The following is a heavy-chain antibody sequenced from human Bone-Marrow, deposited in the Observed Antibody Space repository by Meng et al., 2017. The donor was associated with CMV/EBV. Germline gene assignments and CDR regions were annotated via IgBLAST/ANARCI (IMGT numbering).Heavy chain of an antibody. D-gene: IGHD1-26*01. CDR2: ISSSSSTI. J-gene: IGHJ6*01. Sequence: GESLKISCAASGFTFSSYSMNWVRQAPGKGLEWVSYISSSSSTIYYADSVKGRFTISRDNAKNSLYLQMNSLRAEDTAVYYCARVGGNYYYGMDVWGQGTTVTFDS. CDR1: GFTFSSYS. V-gene: IGHV3-48*04. CDR3: ARVGGNYYYGMDV.